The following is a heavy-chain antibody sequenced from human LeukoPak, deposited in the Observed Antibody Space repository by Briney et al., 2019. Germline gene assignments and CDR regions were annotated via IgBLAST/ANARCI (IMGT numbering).Heavy chain of an antibody. CDR3: ARSPPASPFDY. CDR1: GFTVSRNY. D-gene: IGHD2-2*01. J-gene: IGHJ4*02. CDR2: TYSGGDT. V-gene: IGHV3-53*01. Sequence: GGSLRLSCAASGFTVSRNYMSWVRQAPGKGLEWVSITYSGGDTYYGDSVKGRFTISRDISKNTLYLQMNNLRAEDTAFYYCARSPPASPFDYWGQGTLVTVSS.